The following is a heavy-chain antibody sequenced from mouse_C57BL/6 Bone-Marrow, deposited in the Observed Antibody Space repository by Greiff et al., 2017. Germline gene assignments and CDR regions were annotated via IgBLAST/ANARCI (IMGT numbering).Heavy chain of an antibody. CDR3: ASLTGTVRSIDY. CDR2: IRNKANGYTT. Sequence: EVKLMESGGGLVQPGGSLSLSCAASGFTFTDYYMSWVRQPPGKALEWLGFIRNKANGYTTEYSASVKGRFTISRDNSQIILYLQMNALRAEDSATYCCASLTGTVRSIDYWGQGTSVTVSS. D-gene: IGHD1-1*01. CDR1: GFTFTDYY. J-gene: IGHJ4*01. V-gene: IGHV7-3*01.